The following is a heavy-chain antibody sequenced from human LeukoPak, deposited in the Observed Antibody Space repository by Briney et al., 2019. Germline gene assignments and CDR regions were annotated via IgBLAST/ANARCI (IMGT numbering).Heavy chain of an antibody. CDR3: ARESTGVGATLTDAFDI. CDR2: IGTAGDT. J-gene: IGHJ3*02. D-gene: IGHD1-26*01. CDR1: GFTFSSYD. Sequence: GGSLRLSCAASGFTFSSYDMHWVRQATGKGLEWVSAIGTAGDTYYPGSVKGRFTISRENAKNSLYLQMNSLRAGDTAVYYCARESTGVGATLTDAFDIWGQGTMVTVSS. V-gene: IGHV3-13*04.